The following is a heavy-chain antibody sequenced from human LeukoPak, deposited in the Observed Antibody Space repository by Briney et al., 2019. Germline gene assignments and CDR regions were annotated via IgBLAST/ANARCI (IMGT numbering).Heavy chain of an antibody. J-gene: IGHJ4*02. CDR2: IKPHSGDT. CDR1: GYTFTGYH. Sequence: ASVKVSCKASGYTFTGYHMHWVRQAPGQGLEYTGWIKPHSGDTSYAQRFQGRVTMTTDTSITTAYMELSRLISDDTAVYYCARAFAYISRYYFDSWGQGTLVTVSS. V-gene: IGHV1-2*02. D-gene: IGHD2-21*01. CDR3: ARAFAYISRYYFDS.